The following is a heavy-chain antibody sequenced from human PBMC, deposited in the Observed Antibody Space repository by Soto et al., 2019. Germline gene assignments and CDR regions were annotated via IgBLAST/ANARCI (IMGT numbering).Heavy chain of an antibody. Sequence: SETLSLTCTVPGGSISSYYWSWIRQPPGKGLEWIGYIYYSGSTNYNPSLKSRVTISVDTSKNQFSLKLSSVTAADTAVYYCARDVDDSGLDYWGQGTLVTVSS. J-gene: IGHJ4*02. D-gene: IGHD1-1*01. CDR3: ARDVDDSGLDY. V-gene: IGHV4-59*01. CDR2: IYYSGST. CDR1: GGSISSYY.